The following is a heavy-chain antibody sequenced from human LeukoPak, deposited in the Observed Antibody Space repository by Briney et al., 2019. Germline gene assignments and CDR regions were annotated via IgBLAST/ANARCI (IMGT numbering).Heavy chain of an antibody. V-gene: IGHV4-4*07. Sequence: PSETLSLTCTVSGGSISANHWVWIRHPAGKGLEWIGRLHISGNTNYNPSLKSRFTISLDTSKNQFSLRMTSATAADTAVYFCARDPLRSSFDLWGQGILVSVSS. D-gene: IGHD1-26*01. CDR3: ARDPLRSSFDL. CDR1: GGSISANH. CDR2: LHISGNT. J-gene: IGHJ4*02.